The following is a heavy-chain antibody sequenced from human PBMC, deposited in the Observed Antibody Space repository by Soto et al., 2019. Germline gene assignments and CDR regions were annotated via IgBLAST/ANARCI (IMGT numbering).Heavy chain of an antibody. CDR1: GYSFTSYW. Sequence: PGESLKISCNGSGYSFTSYWISWVRQMPGKGLEWMGRIDPSDSYTNYSPSFQGHVTISADKSISTDYLQWSSLKASDTAMYYCARRRKALHLYGMDVWGQGTKVTVSS. V-gene: IGHV5-10-1*01. J-gene: IGHJ6*02. CDR2: IDPSDSYT. CDR3: ARRRKALHLYGMDV.